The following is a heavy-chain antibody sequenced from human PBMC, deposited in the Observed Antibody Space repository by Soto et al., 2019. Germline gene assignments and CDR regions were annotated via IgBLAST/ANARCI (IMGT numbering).Heavy chain of an antibody. CDR2: IYYSGIT. V-gene: IGHV4-59*01. D-gene: IGHD2-2*01. CDR1: GGSISSYY. J-gene: IGHJ6*02. CDR3: AREGCSSTSCSPPYYYYGMDV. Sequence: QVQLQESGPGLVKPSETLSLTCTVSGGSISSYYWSWIRQPPGKGLEWIGYIYYSGITNYNPSLKSRVTISVDTSKKQFSLKLSSVTAADTAVYYCAREGCSSTSCSPPYYYYGMDVWGQGTTVTVSS.